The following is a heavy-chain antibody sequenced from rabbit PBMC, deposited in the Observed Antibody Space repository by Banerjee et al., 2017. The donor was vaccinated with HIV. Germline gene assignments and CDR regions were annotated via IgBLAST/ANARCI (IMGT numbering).Heavy chain of an antibody. J-gene: IGHJ4*01. CDR2: IYADYSGTT. CDR3: ARSLAYGVGAYAL. D-gene: IGHD2-1*01. Sequence: QEQLVESGGGLVTLGGSLTLSCKASGFDFSSGYDMCWVRQAPGKGLEWIACIYADYSGTTYYAIWAQGRFTISRTSSTTVTLQMTSLTAADTATYFCARSLAYGVGAYALWG. CDR1: GFDFSSGYD. V-gene: IGHV1S45*01.